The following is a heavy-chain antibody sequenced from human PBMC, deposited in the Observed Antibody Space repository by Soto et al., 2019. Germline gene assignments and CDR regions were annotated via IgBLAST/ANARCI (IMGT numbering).Heavy chain of an antibody. CDR3: ARGSAAPLSLPYFVT. V-gene: IGHV4-30-2*01. J-gene: IGHJ4*02. CDR2: VYHRAST. D-gene: IGHD2-15*01. CDR1: GASMTTGGFS. Sequence: LEQSGSGLAKPSETLSLTCAVSGASMTTGGFSWTWVRQPPGGGLEWIGHVYHRASTQYNPSLKGRVSISVDTSRSLFSLRLTSLTAADTAVYFCARGSAAPLSLPYFVTWCQGTPVTVSS.